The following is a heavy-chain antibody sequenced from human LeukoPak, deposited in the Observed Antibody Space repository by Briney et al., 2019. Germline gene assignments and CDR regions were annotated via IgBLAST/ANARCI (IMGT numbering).Heavy chain of an antibody. CDR3: ARDRPYSRLVAPYYYYYGMDV. V-gene: IGHV4-31*03. CDR2: IYYSGST. CDR1: GGSISSGGYY. D-gene: IGHD2-2*01. J-gene: IGHJ6*02. Sequence: SQTLSLTCTVSGGSISSGGYYWSWIRQHPGEGLEWIGYIYYSGSTYYNPSLKSRVTISVDTSKNQFSLKLSSVTAADTAVYYCARDRPYSRLVAPYYYYYGMDVWGQGTTVTVSS.